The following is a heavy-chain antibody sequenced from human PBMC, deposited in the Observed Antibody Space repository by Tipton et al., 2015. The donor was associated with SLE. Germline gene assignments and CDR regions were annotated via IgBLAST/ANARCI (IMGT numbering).Heavy chain of an antibody. Sequence: TLSLTCTVSGGSISSSSYYWSWIRQPAGKGLEWIGRIYTSGSTNYNPSLKSRVTISVDTSKNQFSLKLSSVTAADTAVYYCARAKDWEDGFDVWGQGTMVIVSS. V-gene: IGHV4-61*02. CDR3: ARAKDWEDGFDV. D-gene: IGHD3-9*01. CDR1: GGSISSSSYY. J-gene: IGHJ3*01. CDR2: IYTSGST.